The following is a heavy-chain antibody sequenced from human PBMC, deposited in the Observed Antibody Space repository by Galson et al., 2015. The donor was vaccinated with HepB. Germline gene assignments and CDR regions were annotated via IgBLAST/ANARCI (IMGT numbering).Heavy chain of an antibody. Sequence: SLRLSCAGSGFIFSDFAMNWVRQAPGKGLEWVSFISNSGKSTYCADSVKGRFTISRDNANNTLYLQMSTLRAEDTAIYYCAKEESASVYDYYGLDVWGQGTTVTVS. CDR1: GFIFSDFA. CDR3: AKEESASVYDYYGLDV. J-gene: IGHJ6*02. V-gene: IGHV3-48*03. CDR2: ISNSGKST. D-gene: IGHD5/OR15-5a*01.